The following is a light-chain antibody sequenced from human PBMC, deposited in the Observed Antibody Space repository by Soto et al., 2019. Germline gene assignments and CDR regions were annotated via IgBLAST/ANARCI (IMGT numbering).Light chain of an antibody. CDR3: SSLAGSSAFYV. CDR2: EVT. CDR1: SSDIGAYDY. Sequence: QSVLTQPASVSGSPGQSITISCTGTSSDIGAYDYVSWYQQYPGRVPKLLIHEVTNRPSGVSDRFSGSKSGNTASLTISGLHTEDEADYYCSSLAGSSAFYVFGTGTKGTVL. J-gene: IGLJ1*01. V-gene: IGLV2-14*01.